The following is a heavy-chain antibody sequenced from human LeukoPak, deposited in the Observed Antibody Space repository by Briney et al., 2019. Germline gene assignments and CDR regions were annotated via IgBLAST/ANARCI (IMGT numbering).Heavy chain of an antibody. Sequence: GGSLRLSCAASGFTFSSYSMNWVRQAPGKGLEWVSYISSSSSTIYYADSVKGRFTISRDNAKNSLYLQVNSLRAEDTAVYYCASSITIDVWGQGTTVTVSS. CDR3: ASSITIDV. CDR1: GFTFSSYS. V-gene: IGHV3-48*01. D-gene: IGHD5-12*01. J-gene: IGHJ6*02. CDR2: ISSSSSTI.